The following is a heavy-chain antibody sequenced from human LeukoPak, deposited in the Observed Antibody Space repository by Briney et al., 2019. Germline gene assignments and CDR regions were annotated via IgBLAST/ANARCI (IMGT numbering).Heavy chain of an antibody. CDR3: ARHPLLVAVADPYYYYGMDV. Sequence: SETLSLTCTVSGGSISSSIYYWGWIRQPPGKGLEWIGSIYYSGSTYYNPSLKSRVTISVDTSKNQFSLKLSSVTAADTAVYYCARHPLLVAVADPYYYYGMDVWGQGTMVTVSS. CDR2: IYYSGST. V-gene: IGHV4-39*01. D-gene: IGHD6-19*01. J-gene: IGHJ6*02. CDR1: GGSISSSIYY.